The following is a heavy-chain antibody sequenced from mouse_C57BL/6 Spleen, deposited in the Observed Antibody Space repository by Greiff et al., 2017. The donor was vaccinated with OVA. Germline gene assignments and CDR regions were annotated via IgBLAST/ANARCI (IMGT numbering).Heavy chain of an antibody. D-gene: IGHD2-5*01. CDR2: IDPSDSET. CDR1: GYTFTSYW. J-gene: IGHJ1*03. CDR3: AYSKDWYFDV. Sequence: QVQLQQPGAELVRPGSSVTLSCKASGYTFTSYWMHWVKQRPIQGLEWIGNIDPSDSETHYNQKFKDKATLTVDKSSSTAYMQLSSLPSEDSAVYYCAYSKDWYFDVWGTGTTVTVSS. V-gene: IGHV1-52*01.